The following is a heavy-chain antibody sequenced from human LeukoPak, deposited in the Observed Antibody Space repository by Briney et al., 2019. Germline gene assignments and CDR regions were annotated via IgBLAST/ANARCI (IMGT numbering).Heavy chain of an antibody. V-gene: IGHV3-23*01. CDR3: AKDAPVRGVITVFFDY. D-gene: IGHD3-10*01. CDR2: ISGSGGST. Sequence: PGGSLRLSCAASGFTFSSYAMSWVRQAPGKGLEWVSAISGSGGSTYYADSVKGRFTISRDNSKNIVYLQMSSLRAEDTATYYCAKDAPVRGVITVFFDYWGQGTLVTVSS. CDR1: GFTFSSYA. J-gene: IGHJ4*02.